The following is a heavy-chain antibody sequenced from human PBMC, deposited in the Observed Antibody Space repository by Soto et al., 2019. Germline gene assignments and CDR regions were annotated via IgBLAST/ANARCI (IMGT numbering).Heavy chain of an antibody. CDR2: IWYDGSNK. CDR3: ARGLAYWGGDCYAFVI. Sequence: PGVSLRLSCAASGFTFSSYGMHWVRQAPGKGLEWVAVIWYDGSNKYYADSVKGRFTISRDNSKNTLYLQMNSLRAEDTAVYYCARGLAYWGGDCYAFVIWGQWT. CDR1: GFTFSSYG. J-gene: IGHJ3*02. V-gene: IGHV3-33*01. D-gene: IGHD2-21*02.